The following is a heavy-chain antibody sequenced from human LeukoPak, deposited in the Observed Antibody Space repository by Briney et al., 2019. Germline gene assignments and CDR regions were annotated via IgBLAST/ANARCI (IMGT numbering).Heavy chain of an antibody. CDR2: ISADGATI. D-gene: IGHD3-10*01. CDR1: GFDFNIYE. V-gene: IGHV3-48*03. Sequence: SGGSLRLSCAASGFDFNIYEMNWVRQAPGKGLEWVSYISADGATIYYADSVKGRFTISRDNMKTSLFLQMSSLRAEDTAVYFCAGSRYLEPQGLHYWGQGTLVIVS. J-gene: IGHJ4*02. CDR3: AGSRYLEPQGLHY.